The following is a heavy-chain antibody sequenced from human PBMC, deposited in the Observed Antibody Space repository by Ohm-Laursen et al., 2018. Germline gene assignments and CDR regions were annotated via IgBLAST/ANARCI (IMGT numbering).Heavy chain of an antibody. CDR3: ARGLWWFDP. J-gene: IGHJ5*02. Sequence: GTLSLTCAVSGYSISSGYFWGWIRQPPGKGLEWIGEIYHSGSTYYNPSLKSRVTISVDTSKNQFSLKLSSVTAADTALYYCARGLWWFDPWGQGTLVTVSS. V-gene: IGHV4-38-2*01. CDR1: GYSISSGYF. CDR2: IYHSGST.